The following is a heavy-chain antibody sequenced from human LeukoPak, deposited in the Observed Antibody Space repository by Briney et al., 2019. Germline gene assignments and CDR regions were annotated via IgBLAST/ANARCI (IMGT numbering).Heavy chain of an antibody. V-gene: IGHV3-9*01. Sequence: SLRLSCAASGFTFDDYAMDWVRQAPGKGLEWVTGVSWNSGSIGYADSVKGRFTISRDNAKNSLYLQMNSLRAEDTALCYCAKGHSSSWSDWFDPWGQGTLVTVSS. D-gene: IGHD6-13*01. CDR1: GFTFDDYA. CDR2: VSWNSGSI. CDR3: AKGHSSSWSDWFDP. J-gene: IGHJ5*02.